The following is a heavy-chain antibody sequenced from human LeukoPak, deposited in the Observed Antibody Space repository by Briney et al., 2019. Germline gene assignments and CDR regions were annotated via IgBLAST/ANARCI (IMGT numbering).Heavy chain of an antibody. J-gene: IGHJ4*02. V-gene: IGHV3-74*01. CDR1: GFTFSSYG. D-gene: IGHD7-27*01. CDR3: ARDFDWGSGL. CDR2: IDPHGTIT. Sequence: GGSLRLSCAASGFTFSSYGMHWVRQAPGKGLVWVSRIDPHGTITFYADSVKGRFTISRDNAKNTVYLQMNSLRAEDTAVYYCARDFDWGSGLWGQGTLVTVSS.